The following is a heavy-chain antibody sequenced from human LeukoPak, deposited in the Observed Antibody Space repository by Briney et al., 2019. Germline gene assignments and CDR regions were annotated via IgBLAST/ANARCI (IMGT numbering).Heavy chain of an antibody. Sequence: GASVKVSCKASGGTFSSYAISWVRQAPGQGLEWMGGIIPIFGTANYAQKFQGRVTITADESTSTAYMELSSLRSEDTAVYYCARDPGYSGYDFNYWGQGTLVTVSS. CDR2: IIPIFGTA. CDR1: GGTFSSYA. J-gene: IGHJ4*02. CDR3: ARDPGYSGYDFNY. V-gene: IGHV1-69*13. D-gene: IGHD5-12*01.